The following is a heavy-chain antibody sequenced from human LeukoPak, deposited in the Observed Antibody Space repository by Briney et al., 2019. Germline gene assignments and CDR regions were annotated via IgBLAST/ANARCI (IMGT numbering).Heavy chain of an antibody. CDR2: IRYDGSNK. CDR3: AKDLGYLNDY. Sequence: GGSLRLSCAASGFTFSSYGIHWVRQAPGKGLEWVAFIRYDGSNKYYADSVKGRFTISRDNSKNTLYLQMNSLRAEDTAVYYCAKDLGYLNDYWGQGTLVTVSS. D-gene: IGHD5-12*01. V-gene: IGHV3-30*02. CDR1: GFTFSSYG. J-gene: IGHJ4*02.